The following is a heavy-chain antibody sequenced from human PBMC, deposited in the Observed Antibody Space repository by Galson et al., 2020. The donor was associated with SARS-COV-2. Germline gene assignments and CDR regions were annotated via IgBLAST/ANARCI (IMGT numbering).Heavy chain of an antibody. D-gene: IGHD2-15*01. CDR2: ISSSGSYI. V-gene: IGHV3-11*04. CDR1: GFTFSDYF. J-gene: IGHJ1*01. CDR3: ARVGDCSGGICYGAEYFQH. Sequence: NSGGSLRLSCAASGFTFSDYFISWVRQAPGKGLEWVSYISSSGSYINYADSVKGRFTISRDNAKNSLNLQMNSLRVEDTAVYYCARVGDCSGGICYGAEYFQHWGQGTLVTVSS.